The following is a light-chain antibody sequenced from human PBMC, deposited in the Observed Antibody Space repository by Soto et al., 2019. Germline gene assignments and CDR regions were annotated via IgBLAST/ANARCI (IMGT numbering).Light chain of an antibody. CDR1: QSIGSN. CDR3: QQYNNWPPWT. CDR2: AAS. Sequence: EIVMTQSPATLSVSPGERATLSCRASQSIGSNLAWYQQKPGQDPRLLIYAASIRASAFPARFIGSGSGTEFTLTISGLQYDDFAVYFCQQYNNWPPWTFGHGTKVEIK. V-gene: IGKV3-15*01. J-gene: IGKJ1*01.